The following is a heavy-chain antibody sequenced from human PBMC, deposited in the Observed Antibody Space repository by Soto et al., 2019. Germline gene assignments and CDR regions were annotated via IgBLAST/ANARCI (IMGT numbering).Heavy chain of an antibody. Sequence: QVQLQESGPGLVKPSQTLSLTCTVSGGSISSGGYYWSWIRQHPGQGLEWIGYIYYSGSTYYNPSLKSRITISVDTSKNQFSLKLSSVTAADTAVYYCARSRRAPGGGNAFDIWGQGTMVTVSS. CDR2: IYYSGST. J-gene: IGHJ3*02. V-gene: IGHV4-31*03. CDR3: ARSRRAPGGGNAFDI. CDR1: GGSISSGGYY. D-gene: IGHD3-10*01.